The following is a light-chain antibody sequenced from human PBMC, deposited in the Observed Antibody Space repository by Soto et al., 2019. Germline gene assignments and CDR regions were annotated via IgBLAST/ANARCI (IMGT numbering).Light chain of an antibody. CDR1: TGAVTSGHY. V-gene: IGLV7-46*01. Sequence: QAVVTQEPSLTVSPGGTVTLTCGSSTGAVTSGHYPHWFQQKPGQAPRTLIYDTSNKRSWTPARFSGSLLGGKAALTLSGAQPEDEADYYCLVIFTGVGEVFGTGTKVTVL. CDR3: LVIFTGVGEV. CDR2: DTS. J-gene: IGLJ1*01.